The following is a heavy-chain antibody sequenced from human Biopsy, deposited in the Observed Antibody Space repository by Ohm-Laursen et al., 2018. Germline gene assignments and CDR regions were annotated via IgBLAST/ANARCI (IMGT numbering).Heavy chain of an antibody. CDR1: ADTFKRYA. CDR3: ARDLRAAVEGVVLKQWGHLDL. V-gene: IGHV1-69*05. CDR2: VLSYFQRP. J-gene: IGHJ3*01. D-gene: IGHD3-16*01. Sequence: ASVKVSCKASADTFKRYAITWVRLVPGQGLEWMGGVLSYFQRPTYAPKFQDRVTLTTDRSTSTIYMELSGLRVDDTAVYFCARDLRAAVEGVVLKQWGHLDLWGQGT.